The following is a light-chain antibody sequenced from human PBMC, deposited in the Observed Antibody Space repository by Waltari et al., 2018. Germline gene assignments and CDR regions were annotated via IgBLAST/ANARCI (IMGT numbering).Light chain of an antibody. V-gene: IGLV1-40*01. CDR2: GTD. CDR1: SSNIGAGYD. CDR3: QSYDSSLSGYVV. J-gene: IGLJ2*01. Sequence: QSVLTQPPSVSGAPGQRVTISCTGSSSNIGAGYDVHWYQQLPGTAPQLLIYGTDSRPSRVPDRFSGSKSGTSASLAITGLQAEDEADYYCQSYDSSLSGYVVFGGGTKLTVL.